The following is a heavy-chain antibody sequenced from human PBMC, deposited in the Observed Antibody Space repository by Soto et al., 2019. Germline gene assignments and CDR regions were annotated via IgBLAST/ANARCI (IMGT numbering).Heavy chain of an antibody. CDR3: ARLSRWLRYYFDY. J-gene: IGHJ4*02. Sequence: PSXTLSLTCAVYGGSFSGYYCSWIGQPPGKGLEWIGEINHSGSTNYNPSLKSRVTISVDTSKNQFSLKLSSVNAADTAVYYCARLSRWLRYYFDYWGQGTLVTVSS. CDR2: INHSGST. CDR1: GGSFSGYY. V-gene: IGHV4-34*01. D-gene: IGHD5-12*01.